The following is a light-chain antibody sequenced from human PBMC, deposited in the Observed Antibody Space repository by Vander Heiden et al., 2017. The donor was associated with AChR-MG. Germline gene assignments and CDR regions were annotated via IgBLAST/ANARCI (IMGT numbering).Light chain of an antibody. J-gene: IGLJ3*02. CDR1: GTSSGAGSD. Sequence: QSVLTQPPSLSVAPGQRVTLPCTGSGTSSGAGSDVHWYQQLPGTAHEVFIFGDNNRTSAVPDRFSGSKSGTSASLAITRLQAEDEADYYYQSYDGRLSAWVFGGGTKLTVL. CDR3: QSYDGRLSAWV. CDR2: GDN. V-gene: IGLV1-40*01.